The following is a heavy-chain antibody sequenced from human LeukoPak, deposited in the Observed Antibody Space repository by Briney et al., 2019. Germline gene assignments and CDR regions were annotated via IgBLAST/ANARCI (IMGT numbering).Heavy chain of an antibody. CDR2: MNPNSGAT. CDR3: ARDGSGSGWYFFDY. V-gene: IGHV1-2*02. D-gene: IGHD6-19*01. Sequence: GASMKVSCKTSGYTFSGYYMHWVRQAPGQGLEWMGLMNPNSGATNYEQKFQGRVSLTRDMSISTAYLELTSVTSDDTAVYYCARDGSGSGWYFFDYWGQGTLVTVSS. J-gene: IGHJ4*02. CDR1: GYTFSGYY.